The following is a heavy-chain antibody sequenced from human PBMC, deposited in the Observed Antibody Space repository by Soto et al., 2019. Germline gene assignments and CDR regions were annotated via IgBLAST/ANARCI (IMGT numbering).Heavy chain of an antibody. V-gene: IGHV4-4*02. CDR1: SGSISSSNW. J-gene: IGHJ3*02. CDR3: ARVTESDAFDI. Sequence: QVQLQESGPGLVKPSGTLPLTCAVSSGSISSSNWWSWVRQPPGKGLEWIGEIHHRGSINYNPSLKSRVTISVDKSKNQFSLNLSSVTAADTAVYYCARVTESDAFDIWGQGTMVTVSS. CDR2: IHHRGSI.